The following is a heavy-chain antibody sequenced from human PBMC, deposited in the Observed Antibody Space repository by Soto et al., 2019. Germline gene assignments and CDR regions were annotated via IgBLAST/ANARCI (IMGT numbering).Heavy chain of an antibody. V-gene: IGHV4-31*03. CDR2: IYYSGST. CDR3: ARDQGYCSSTSCTYNWFDP. D-gene: IGHD2-2*01. J-gene: IGHJ5*02. CDR1: GCSISSGGYY. Sequence: SETLSLTCPVSGCSISSGGYYWSWIRQHPGKGLEWIGYIYYSGSTYYNPSLKSRVTISVDTSKNQFSLKLSSVTAADTAVYYCARDQGYCSSTSCTYNWFDPWGQGTLVTVSS.